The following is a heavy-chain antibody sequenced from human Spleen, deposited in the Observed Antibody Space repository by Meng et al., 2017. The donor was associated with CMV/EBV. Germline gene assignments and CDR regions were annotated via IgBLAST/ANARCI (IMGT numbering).Heavy chain of an antibody. D-gene: IGHD2-2*01. CDR1: GYTFTGYY. V-gene: IGHV1-2*02. CDR3: ARLLVYCSSTSCPDAFDI. CDR2: INPNSGGT. Sequence: ASVKVSCKASGYTFTGYYMHWVRQAPGQGLEWMGWINPNSGGTNYAQKFQGRVTMTRDTYISTAYMELSRLRSDDKAVYYCARLLVYCSSTSCPDAFDIWGQGTMVTVSS. J-gene: IGHJ3*02.